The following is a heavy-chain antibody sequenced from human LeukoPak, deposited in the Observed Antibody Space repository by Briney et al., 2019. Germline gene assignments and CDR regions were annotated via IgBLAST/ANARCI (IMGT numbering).Heavy chain of an antibody. J-gene: IGHJ4*02. CDR2: ISAYNGNT. CDR1: GYTFTSYG. V-gene: IGHV1-18*01. Sequence: ASVKVSCKASGYTFTSYGISWVRQAPGQGPEWMGWISAYNGNTNYAQKLQGRVTMTTDTSTSTAYVELRSLRSDDTAVYYCARVGLVGATHFDYWGQGTLVTVSS. D-gene: IGHD1-26*01. CDR3: ARVGLVGATHFDY.